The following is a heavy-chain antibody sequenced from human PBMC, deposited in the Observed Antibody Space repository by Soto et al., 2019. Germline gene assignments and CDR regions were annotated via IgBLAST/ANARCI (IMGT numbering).Heavy chain of an antibody. V-gene: IGHV4-59*01. D-gene: IGHD4-17*01. CDR1: GGSISSYY. CDR2: IYYSGST. CDR3: ARERSSTVVDY. J-gene: IGHJ4*02. Sequence: QVQLQESGPGLVKPSETLSLTCTVSGGSISSYYWSWIRQPPGKGLYWIGYIYYSGSTHYKPSLKSRVTISVDTSKTQFSLKLSSVTAADTAVYYCARERSSTVVDYWGQGTLVTVSS.